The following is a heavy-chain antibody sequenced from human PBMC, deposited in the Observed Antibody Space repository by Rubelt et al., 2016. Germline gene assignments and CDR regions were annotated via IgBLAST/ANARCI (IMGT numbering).Heavy chain of an antibody. CDR3: ARGRPGPMIVVVIKDAFDI. V-gene: IGHV3-23*01. D-gene: IGHD3-22*01. CDR2: ISGSGGDT. CDR1: GFPFSTYA. J-gene: IGHJ3*02. Sequence: GESLRLSCAASGFPFSTYAMSWVRQAPGKGLEWVSGISGSGGDTFYADPGKGRFTISRDNSKNTLYLQMNSLRAEDTAVYYCARGRPGPMIVVVIKDAFDIWGQGTMVTVSS.